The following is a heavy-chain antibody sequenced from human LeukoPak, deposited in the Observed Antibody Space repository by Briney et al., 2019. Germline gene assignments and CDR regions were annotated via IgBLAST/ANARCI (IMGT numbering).Heavy chain of an antibody. CDR3: ARGADHGGSYYPD. J-gene: IGHJ4*02. V-gene: IGHV3-74*01. D-gene: IGHD3-10*01. CDR2: MKTDGTRI. CDR1: GFRFSNSW. Sequence: GGSLRLSCAASGFRFSNSWMYWVRQGPGKGPVWVSRMKTDGTRIEYADSVKGRFTISRDNAKNTLFLQMSSLGVEDTAVYYCARGADHGGSYYPDWGQGTRVTVSS.